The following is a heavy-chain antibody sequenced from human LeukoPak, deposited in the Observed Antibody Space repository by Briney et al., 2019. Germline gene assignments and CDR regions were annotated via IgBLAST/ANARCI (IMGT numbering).Heavy chain of an antibody. CDR2: IYHSGST. D-gene: IGHD5-18*01. Sequence: PSETLSLTCTVSGYSISSGYYWGWIRQPPGKGLEWMGSIYHSGSTYYNPSLKSRVTISVDTSKNQFSLKLSSVTAADTAVHYCARVVGSYGYRDAFDIWGQGTMVTVSS. V-gene: IGHV4-38-2*02. CDR1: GYSISSGYY. J-gene: IGHJ3*02. CDR3: ARVVGSYGYRDAFDI.